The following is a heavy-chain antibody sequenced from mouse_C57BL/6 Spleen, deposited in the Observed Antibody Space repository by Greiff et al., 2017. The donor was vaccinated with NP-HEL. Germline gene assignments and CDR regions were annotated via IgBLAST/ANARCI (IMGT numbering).Heavy chain of an antibody. Sequence: QVQLQQPGAELVRPGSSVKLSCKASGYTFTSYWMHWVKQRPIQGLEWIGNIDPSDSETHYNQNFKDKTTLTVNKSSSTAYMQLSSLTSEDSAVYYCASDYYGSSYCDYWGQGTTLTVSS. V-gene: IGHV1-52*01. CDR2: IDPSDSET. CDR3: ASDYYGSSYCDY. CDR1: GYTFTSYW. J-gene: IGHJ2*01. D-gene: IGHD1-1*01.